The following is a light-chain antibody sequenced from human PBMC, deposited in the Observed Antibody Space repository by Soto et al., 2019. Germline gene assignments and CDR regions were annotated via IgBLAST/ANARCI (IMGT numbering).Light chain of an antibody. CDR3: QQYNGWPLT. V-gene: IGKV3D-15*01. CDR2: GAS. J-gene: IGKJ4*01. Sequence: EIVMTQSPATLSVSPGDGATLSCRASQSVDSNLAWYQQNPGQTHRLLIYGASTRPTGIPARFIGSGACTKFTLTIISLLAEEAAVYYCQQYNGWPLTFGGGTKVDI. CDR1: QSVDSN.